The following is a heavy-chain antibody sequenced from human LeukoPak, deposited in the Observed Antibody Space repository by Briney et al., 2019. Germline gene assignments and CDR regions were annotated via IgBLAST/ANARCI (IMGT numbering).Heavy chain of an antibody. V-gene: IGHV4-34*01. CDR1: GGSFSGYY. CDR2: INHSGST. CDR3: ARGRVLLWFPGFDP. Sequence: SETLSLTCAVYGGSFSGYYWSWIRPPPGKGLEWSGEINHSGSTNYNPSLKSRVTLSVDTSKNQFSLKLSAVTAADTAVYYCARGRVLLWFPGFDPWGQGTLVTVSS. D-gene: IGHD3-10*01. J-gene: IGHJ5*02.